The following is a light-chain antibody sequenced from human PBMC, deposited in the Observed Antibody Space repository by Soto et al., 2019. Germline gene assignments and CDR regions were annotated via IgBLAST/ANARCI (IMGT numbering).Light chain of an antibody. CDR1: QGIATA. CDR3: QQFNAYPLT. Sequence: IQLTQSPSSLSASVGDSVTITCRTLQGIATALAWYQCKPGKPPKLLISFASTLESGVPSRFSGSGSGTDFTLTISGLQPEDFATYVCQQFNAYPLTFGGGTRVAI. J-gene: IGKJ4*01. CDR2: FAS. V-gene: IGKV1-13*02.